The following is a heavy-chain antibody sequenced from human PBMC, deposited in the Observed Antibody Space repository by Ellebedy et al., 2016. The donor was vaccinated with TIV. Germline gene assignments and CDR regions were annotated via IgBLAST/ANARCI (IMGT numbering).Heavy chain of an antibody. CDR2: ISSSGTTK. J-gene: IGHJ6*02. V-gene: IGHV3-48*03. Sequence: PGGSLRLSCAASGFPFSSFEFNWVRQSPGKGREGVSYISSSGTTKYYAVSVKGRLTIARDNAKNSLYLQMNRLRAEDTAVYYCVAAHYYFYEKDVWGQGTRVTVSS. D-gene: IGHD2-15*01. CDR3: VAAHYYFYEKDV. CDR1: GFPFSSFE.